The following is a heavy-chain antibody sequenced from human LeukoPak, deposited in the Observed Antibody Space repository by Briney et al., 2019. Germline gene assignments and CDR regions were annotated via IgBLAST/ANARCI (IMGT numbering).Heavy chain of an antibody. Sequence: PGGSLKLSCAASGFAFSGSTVHWVRRASGKGLEWVGRIRSKPSSYATVYAESVKGRFTISRDDSENTAYLQMNSLKTEDTAVYYCSSGTDYYDYGMDVWGQGTTITVSS. V-gene: IGHV3-73*01. CDR2: IRSKPSSYAT. J-gene: IGHJ6*02. D-gene: IGHD1-26*01. CDR3: SSGTDYYDYGMDV. CDR1: GFAFSGST.